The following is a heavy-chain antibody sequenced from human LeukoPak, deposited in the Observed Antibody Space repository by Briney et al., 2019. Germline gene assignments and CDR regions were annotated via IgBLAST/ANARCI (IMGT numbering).Heavy chain of an antibody. D-gene: IGHD3-22*01. J-gene: IGHJ4*02. V-gene: IGHV1-46*03. CDR1: GYTFTGYY. Sequence: ASVKVSCKASGYTFTGYYMHWVRQAPGQGLEWMGIINPSGGSTSYAQEFQGRVTMTRDTSTSTVYMELSSLRSEDTAVYYCARVVGYYDSSGLYYFDYWGQGTLVTVSS. CDR2: INPSGGST. CDR3: ARVVGYYDSSGLYYFDY.